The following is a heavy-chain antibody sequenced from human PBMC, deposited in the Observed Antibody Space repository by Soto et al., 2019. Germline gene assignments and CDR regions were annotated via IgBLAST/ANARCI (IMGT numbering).Heavy chain of an antibody. CDR2: INHTGGT. D-gene: IGHD3-3*01. CDR1: GLSVNGNY. CDR3: ATRITVFGLLIPPFDP. V-gene: IGHV4-34*01. Sequence: SETLSLTCAVYGLSVNGNYWNWIRQPPGKGLEWIGEINHTGGTHYNPSLKSRVTMSVDTSKNQFSLRLSSVTAADTAIYYCATRITVFGLLIPPFDPWGQGTQVTVS. J-gene: IGHJ5*02.